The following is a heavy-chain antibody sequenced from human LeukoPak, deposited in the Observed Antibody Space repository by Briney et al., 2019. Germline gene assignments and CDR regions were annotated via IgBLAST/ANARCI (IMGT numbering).Heavy chain of an antibody. CDR3: ARDWRDGGAIDY. J-gene: IGHJ4*02. CDR1: GYTFTGYY. CDR2: INPNSGGT. Sequence: ASVKVSCKASGYTFTGYYMHWVRQAPGQGLEWMGRINPNSGGTNYAQKFQGRVTMTRDTSTSTVYMELSSLRSEDTAVYYCARDWRDGGAIDYWGQGTLVTVSS. D-gene: IGHD2-21*01. V-gene: IGHV1-2*06.